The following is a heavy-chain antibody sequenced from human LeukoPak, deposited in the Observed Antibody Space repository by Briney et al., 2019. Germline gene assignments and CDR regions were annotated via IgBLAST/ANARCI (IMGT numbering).Heavy chain of an antibody. V-gene: IGHV3-53*05. CDR3: AREHMTRVTLDY. D-gene: IGHD4-17*01. Sequence: GGSLRLSCAASEFSVGSNYMTWVRQAPGKGLEWVSLIYSGGSTYYADSVKGRFTISRDNSKNTLYLQMNSLRSDDTAVYYCAREHMTRVTLDYWGQGTLVTVSS. CDR1: EFSVGSNY. CDR2: IYSGGST. J-gene: IGHJ4*02.